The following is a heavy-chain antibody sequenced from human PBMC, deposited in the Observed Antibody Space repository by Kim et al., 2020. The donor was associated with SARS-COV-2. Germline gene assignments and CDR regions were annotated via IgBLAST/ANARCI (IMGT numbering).Heavy chain of an antibody. Sequence: YADSVKGRFTISRDNGKKSLYLEMNSLGAEDTGVYYCVREVGVDDFDYYDLWGQGTQVTVSS. D-gene: IGHD3-22*01. CDR3: VREVGVDDFDYYDL. J-gene: IGHJ4*02. V-gene: IGHV3-48*01.